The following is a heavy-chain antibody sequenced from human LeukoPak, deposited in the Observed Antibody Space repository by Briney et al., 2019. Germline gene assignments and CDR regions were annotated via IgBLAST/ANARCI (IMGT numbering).Heavy chain of an antibody. CDR2: IYHSGST. J-gene: IGHJ4*02. CDR3: ACLNSSGYYGGY. D-gene: IGHD3-22*01. V-gene: IGHV4-38-2*02. Sequence: SSETLSLTCTVSGYSISSGYYWGWIRQPPGKGLEWIGSIYHSGSTYYNPSLKSRVTISRDTSKNQFSLKLSSVTAADTAVYYCACLNSSGYYGGYWGQGTLVTVSS. CDR1: GYSISSGYY.